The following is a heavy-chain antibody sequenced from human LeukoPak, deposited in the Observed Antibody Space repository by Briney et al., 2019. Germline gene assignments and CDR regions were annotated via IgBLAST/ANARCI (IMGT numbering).Heavy chain of an antibody. J-gene: IGHJ6*04. CDR3: ARDCYGSGSYSRYYYYYGMDV. CDR1: GYTFTSYG. V-gene: IGHV1-18*04. CDR2: ISAYNGNT. Sequence: ASVKVSCKASGYTFTSYGISWVRQAPGQGLEWMGWISAYNGNTNYAQKLQGRVTMTTDTSTSTAYMELRSLRSDDTAVYYCARDCYGSGSYSRYYYYYGMDVWGKGTTVTVSS. D-gene: IGHD3-10*01.